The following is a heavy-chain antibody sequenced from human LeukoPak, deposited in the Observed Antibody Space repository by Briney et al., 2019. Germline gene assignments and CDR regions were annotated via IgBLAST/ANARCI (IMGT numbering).Heavy chain of an antibody. V-gene: IGHV4-59*08. CDR1: GGSISSYY. CDR2: IYYSGST. Sequence: SETLSLTCTVSGGSISSYYWSWIRQPPGKGLEWIGYIYYSGSTNYNPSLKSRVTISIDTFKNQFSLKLSSVTAADTAVYYCARGYSRTYFDYWGQGTLVTVSS. CDR3: ARGYSRTYFDY. J-gene: IGHJ4*02. D-gene: IGHD5-18*01.